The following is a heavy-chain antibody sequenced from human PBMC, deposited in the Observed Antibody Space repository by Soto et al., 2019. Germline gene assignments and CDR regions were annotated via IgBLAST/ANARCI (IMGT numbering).Heavy chain of an antibody. CDR3: ATSDYGSGSYYKILDYYGMDV. D-gene: IGHD3-10*01. CDR1: GYTFTSYD. J-gene: IGHJ6*02. Sequence: ASVKVSCKASGYTFTSYDINWVRQATGQGLEWMGWMNPNSGNTGYAQKFQGRVTMTRNTSISTAYMELSSLRSEDTAVYYCATSDYGSGSYYKILDYYGMDVWGQGTTVTVSS. CDR2: MNPNSGNT. V-gene: IGHV1-8*01.